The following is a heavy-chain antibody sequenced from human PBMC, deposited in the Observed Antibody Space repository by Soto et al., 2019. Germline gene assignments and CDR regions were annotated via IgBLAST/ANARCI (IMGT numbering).Heavy chain of an antibody. CDR1: GGTFSSYT. CDR2: IIPILGIA. CDR3: ARDHGSGYYPYFDY. J-gene: IGHJ4*02. V-gene: IGHV1-69*04. D-gene: IGHD3-3*01. Sequence: SVKVSCKASGGTFSSYTISWGRQAPGQGLEWVGRIIPILGIANYAQKFQGRVTITADKSTSTAYMELSSLRSEDTAVYYCARDHGSGYYPYFDYWGQGTLVTVSS.